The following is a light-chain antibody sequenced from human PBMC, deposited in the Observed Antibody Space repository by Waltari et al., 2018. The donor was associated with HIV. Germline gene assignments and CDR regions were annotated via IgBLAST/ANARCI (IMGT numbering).Light chain of an antibody. J-gene: IGKJ2*01. CDR1: QSISNW. CDR3: QQYNSYSMYT. Sequence: DIQMTQSPSTLSASVGDRVTINCRTNQSISNWLAWYKQKQGKAPKLLIYKASRLESGVPSRFSGSGSGTEFTLTISILQPEDFATYYCQQYNSYSMYTFGQGTKLEIK. V-gene: IGKV1-5*03. CDR2: KAS.